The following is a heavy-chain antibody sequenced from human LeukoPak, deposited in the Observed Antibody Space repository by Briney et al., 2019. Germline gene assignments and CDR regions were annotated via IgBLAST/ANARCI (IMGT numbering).Heavy chain of an antibody. Sequence: PGRSLRLSCAASGFTFSSYGMHWVRQAPGKGLEWVAVIWYDGSNKYYADSVKGRFTISRDNSKNTLYLQMNSLRAEDTAVYYCARDHIVVVTANAYFDYWGQGTLVTVSS. D-gene: IGHD2-21*02. J-gene: IGHJ4*02. CDR3: ARDHIVVVTANAYFDY. V-gene: IGHV3-33*01. CDR1: GFTFSSYG. CDR2: IWYDGSNK.